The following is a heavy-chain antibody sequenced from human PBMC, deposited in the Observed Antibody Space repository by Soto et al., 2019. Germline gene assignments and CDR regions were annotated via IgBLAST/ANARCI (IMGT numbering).Heavy chain of an antibody. CDR2: INPNRGGT. Sequence: QVQLVQSGAEVKKPGASVKVSCKASGYTFTGYYMHWVRQAPGQGLERMGWINPNRGGTNYTQNFQGSDTMTRDTSLITAYMELSRLRSDDTAVYYCARAHYQLLSSRYYYNFGMDVWGQGTTVTVSS. J-gene: IGHJ6*02. D-gene: IGHD2-2*01. V-gene: IGHV1-2*02. CDR3: ARAHYQLLSSRYYYNFGMDV. CDR1: GYTFTGYY.